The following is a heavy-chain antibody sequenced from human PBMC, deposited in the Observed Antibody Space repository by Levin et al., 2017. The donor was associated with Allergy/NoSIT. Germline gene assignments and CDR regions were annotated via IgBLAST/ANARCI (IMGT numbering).Heavy chain of an antibody. CDR3: ARSPGSRARGYSSSWYYYYGMDG. CDR2: IYYSGST. V-gene: IGHV4-31*03. CDR1: GGSISSGGYY. D-gene: IGHD6-13*01. Sequence: PSETLSLTCTVSGGSISSGGYYWSWIRQHPGKGLEWIGYIYYSGSTYYNPSLKSRVTISVDTSKNQFSLKLSSVTAADTAVYYCARSPGSRARGYSSSWYYYYGMDGWGQGTTVTVSS. J-gene: IGHJ6*02.